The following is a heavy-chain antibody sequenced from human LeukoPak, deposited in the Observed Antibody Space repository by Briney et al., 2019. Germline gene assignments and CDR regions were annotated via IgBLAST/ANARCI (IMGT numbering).Heavy chain of an antibody. CDR1: GYTFTSYA. V-gene: IGHV1-2*02. Sequence: ASVKVSCKASGYTFTSYAMNWVRQAPGQGLEWMGWINPNSGDTNYAQEFQGRVTMTRDTSISTAYMELSRLRSDDTAVYYCARAYGSGNYMDVWGKGTTVTVSS. CDR3: ARAYGSGNYMDV. D-gene: IGHD3-10*01. CDR2: INPNSGDT. J-gene: IGHJ6*03.